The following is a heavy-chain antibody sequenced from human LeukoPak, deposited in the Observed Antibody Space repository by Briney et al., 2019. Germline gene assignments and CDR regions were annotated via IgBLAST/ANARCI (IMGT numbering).Heavy chain of an antibody. CDR2: ISSSSSYI. V-gene: IGHV3-21*01. CDR3: ARALQLYDSSGYYLGYYFDY. Sequence: GGSLRLSCAASGFTFSSYSMNWVRQAPGKGLEWVSSISSSSSYIYYADSVKDRFTISRDNAKNSLYLQMNSLRAEDTAVYYCARALQLYDSSGYYLGYYFDYWGQGTLVTVSS. D-gene: IGHD3-22*01. J-gene: IGHJ4*02. CDR1: GFTFSSYS.